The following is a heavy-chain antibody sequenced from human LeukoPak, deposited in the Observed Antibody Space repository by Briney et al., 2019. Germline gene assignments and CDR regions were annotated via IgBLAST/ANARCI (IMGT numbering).Heavy chain of an antibody. CDR1: GGSISSGDYY. V-gene: IGHV4-30-2*01. Sequence: SETLSLTCTVSGGSISSGDYYWSWIRQPPGKGLEWIGYIYHSGSTYYNPSLKSRVTISVDRSKNQFSLKLSSVTAADTAVYYCARGGYSYEGFETWNYFDYWGQGTLVTVSS. CDR3: ARGGYSYEGFETWNYFDY. D-gene: IGHD5-18*01. J-gene: IGHJ4*02. CDR2: IYHSGST.